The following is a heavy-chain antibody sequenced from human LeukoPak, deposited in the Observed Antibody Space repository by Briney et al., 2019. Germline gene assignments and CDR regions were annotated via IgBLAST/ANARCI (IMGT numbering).Heavy chain of an antibody. CDR3: ARSETYGSGSYGDPFDY. J-gene: IGHJ4*02. CDR1: GFTFSSYI. CDR2: ISSSSSTI. V-gene: IGHV3-48*01. D-gene: IGHD3-10*01. Sequence: GGSLRLSCAASGFTFSSYIMNWVRQAPGKGLEWVSYISSSSSTIYYADSVKGRFTISRDNAKNSLYLQMNSLRAEDTAVYYCARSETYGSGSYGDPFDYWGQGTLVTVSS.